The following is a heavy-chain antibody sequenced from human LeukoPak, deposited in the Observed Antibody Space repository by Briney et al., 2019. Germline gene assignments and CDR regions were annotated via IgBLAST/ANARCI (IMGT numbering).Heavy chain of an antibody. Sequence: GASVKVSCKTSGYTFTNYYIHWVRQVPGQGLEWMGIIDPSGGSTNYAQNFQGRVTVTRDTSTSTVYMELSSLRSDDTGEYYCARGLSDYWGQGTLVTVSS. D-gene: IGHD3-3*02. CDR3: ARGLSDY. CDR1: GYTFTNYY. V-gene: IGHV1-46*01. CDR2: IDPSGGST. J-gene: IGHJ4*02.